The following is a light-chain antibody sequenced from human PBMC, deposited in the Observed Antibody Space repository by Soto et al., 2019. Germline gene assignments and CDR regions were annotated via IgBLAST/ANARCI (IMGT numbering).Light chain of an antibody. CDR1: SSDVGAYNY. Sequence: QSVLAQPASVSGSPGQSITISCTGTSSDVGAYNYVSWYQHHPGKAPKLMIFDVSKRPSGISNRFSGSKSGNTASLTISGLQSEDEADYFCSSYTTNTPPVFGGGTKLTVL. CDR3: SSYTTNTPPV. CDR2: DVS. J-gene: IGLJ2*01. V-gene: IGLV2-14*03.